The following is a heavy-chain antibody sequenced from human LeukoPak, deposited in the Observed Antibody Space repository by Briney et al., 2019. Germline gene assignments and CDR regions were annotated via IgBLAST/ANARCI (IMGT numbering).Heavy chain of an antibody. V-gene: IGHV3-23*01. Sequence: GGSLRLSCAASGFSFSSNGMSWVRQAPGKGLEWVSALSGSGSTTYYADSVKGRFTISRDNSKNTVFLQMNSLRVEDTAVYYCAKAGYSSSWPFDYWGQGTQVTVS. D-gene: IGHD6-13*01. CDR2: LSGSGSTT. J-gene: IGHJ4*02. CDR3: AKAGYSSSWPFDY. CDR1: GFSFSSNG.